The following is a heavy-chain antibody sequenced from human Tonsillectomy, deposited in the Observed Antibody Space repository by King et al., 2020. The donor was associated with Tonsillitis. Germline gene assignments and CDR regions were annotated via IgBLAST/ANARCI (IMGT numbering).Heavy chain of an antibody. CDR3: ARLSRYRYGPGAFDI. CDR1: GGSFSGYD. V-gene: IGHV4-34*01. CDR2: INHSGST. Sequence: VQLQQGGAGLLKPSETLSLTCAVYGGSFSGYDWNWIRQPPGKGLEWIGEINHSGSTNYNPSLKSRVTISVDTSKKQFSLKLSSVTAADTAVYYCARLSRYRYGPGAFDIWGRGTMVTVSS. D-gene: IGHD5-18*01. J-gene: IGHJ3*02.